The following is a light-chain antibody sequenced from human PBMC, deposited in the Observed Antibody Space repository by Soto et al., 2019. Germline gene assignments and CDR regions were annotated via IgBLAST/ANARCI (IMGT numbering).Light chain of an antibody. V-gene: IGKV1-33*01. CDR2: DAI. CDR1: QDISNY. J-gene: IGKJ4*01. Sequence: DIQMTQSPSSLSASVGDRVTITCQASQDISNYLNWYQQKPGKAPKLLIYDAINLETGVPSRFSGSGFGTDFTVTISSLQPEDIATYYCQRYDNVPLTFGGGTRVEIK. CDR3: QRYDNVPLT.